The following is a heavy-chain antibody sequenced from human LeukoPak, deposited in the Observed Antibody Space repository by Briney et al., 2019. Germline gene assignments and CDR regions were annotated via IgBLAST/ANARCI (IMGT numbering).Heavy chain of an antibody. Sequence: DSVKVSCKASGYTFTDYFLHWVRQAPGRGLEWMAWINPKSGDTKYTQNLQGRVTVTRDTSISTLSMELSRLISDDTAVYYCARVRDVTGLLYWGQGTLVTVSS. CDR1: GYTFTDYF. J-gene: IGHJ4*02. V-gene: IGHV1-2*02. CDR3: ARVRDVTGLLY. D-gene: IGHD1-14*01. CDR2: INPKSGDT.